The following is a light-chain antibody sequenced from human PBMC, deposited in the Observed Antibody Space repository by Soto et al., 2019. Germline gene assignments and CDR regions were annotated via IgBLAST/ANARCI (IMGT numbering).Light chain of an antibody. CDR1: QSVTSSD. CDR2: GAS. V-gene: IGKV3-20*01. J-gene: IGKJ1*01. CDR3: QQYGSSGT. Sequence: EVVLTQSPGTLSLSPGERATLSCRASQSVTSSDLAWYQQKPGQAPRLLISGASNRATGIPDRFSGSGSGTDFTLTISRLEPEDFAVYYCQQYGSSGTFGQGTKVDNK.